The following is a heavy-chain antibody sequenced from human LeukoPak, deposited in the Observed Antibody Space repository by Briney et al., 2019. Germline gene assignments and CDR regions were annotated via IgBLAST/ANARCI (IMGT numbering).Heavy chain of an antibody. CDR3: ARGLRPRDYYYYGLDV. CDR1: GGSIRTYY. D-gene: IGHD4-17*01. V-gene: IGHV4-59*01. J-gene: IGHJ6*02. Sequence: PSETLSLTCTVSGGSIRTYYWSWIRQPPGKGLEWIGCISHGGSTDYNPSLKSRLTMSVDTSKNQFSLKLTSVTAADTAMYYCARGLRPRDYYYYGLDVWGPGTTVTVSS. CDR2: ISHGGST.